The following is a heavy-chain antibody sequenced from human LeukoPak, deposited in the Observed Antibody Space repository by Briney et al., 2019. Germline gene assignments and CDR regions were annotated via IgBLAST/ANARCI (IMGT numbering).Heavy chain of an antibody. CDR1: GGSISSSSYY. CDR2: IYYSGST. J-gene: IGHJ5*02. D-gene: IGHD6-25*01. Sequence: SETLSLTCTVSGGSISSSSYYWGWIRQPPGKGLEWIGSIYYSGSTYYNPSLKSRVTISVDTSKNQFSLKLSSVTAADTAVYYCARAFQRGYNWFDPWGQGTLVTVSS. V-gene: IGHV4-39*07. CDR3: ARAFQRGYNWFDP.